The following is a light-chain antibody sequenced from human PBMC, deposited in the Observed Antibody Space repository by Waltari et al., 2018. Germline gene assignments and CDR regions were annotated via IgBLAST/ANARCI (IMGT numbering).Light chain of an antibody. V-gene: IGLV2-8*01. J-gene: IGLJ2*01. Sequence: QSALTQPPSASGSPGQSVTISCTGTSSDVGGYDYVSWYQQHPGKAPKLMIYEINKRPSGVPNRFSGYRSGNTASLTVSGLRPEDEADYYCSSYAGSNRVIFGGGTKLTVL. CDR3: SSYAGSNRVI. CDR1: SSDVGGYDY. CDR2: EIN.